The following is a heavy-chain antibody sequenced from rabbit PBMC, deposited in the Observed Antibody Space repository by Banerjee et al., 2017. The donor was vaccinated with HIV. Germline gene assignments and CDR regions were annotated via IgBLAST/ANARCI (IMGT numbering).Heavy chain of an antibody. D-gene: IGHD4-1*01. J-gene: IGHJ4*01. CDR3: ARDLTDAIGWNFGW. CDR1: RFSFSDRDV. V-gene: IGHV1S45*01. CDR2: INTGSSGRT. Sequence: QEQLEESGGGLVKPEGSLTLTCKASRFSFSDRDVMCWVRQAPGKGLEWIGCINTGSSGRTYYANWAKGRFTITRSTSLNTVTLQLTSLTAADTATYFCARDLTDAIGWNFGWWGQGTLVTVS.